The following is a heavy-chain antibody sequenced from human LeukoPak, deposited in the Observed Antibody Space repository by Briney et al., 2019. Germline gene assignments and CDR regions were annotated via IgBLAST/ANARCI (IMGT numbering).Heavy chain of an antibody. V-gene: IGHV3-23*01. J-gene: IGHJ4*02. Sequence: GGSLRLSCVASGFTFNNYAMTWVRQAPGKGLEWVSLIIASSGSTFYADSVKGRFTISRDNSKNTLYLQMNSLSAEDTAVYYCAKGGYDFVEIAYFDFWGQGTLVTVSS. CDR2: IIASSGST. CDR3: AKGGYDFVEIAYFDF. D-gene: IGHD5-12*01. CDR1: GFTFNNYA.